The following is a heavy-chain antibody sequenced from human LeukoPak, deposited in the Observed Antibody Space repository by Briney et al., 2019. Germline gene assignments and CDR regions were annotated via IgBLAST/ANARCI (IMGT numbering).Heavy chain of an antibody. CDR3: AKSHYGEES. CDR1: GFTFSSYA. V-gene: IGHV3-23*01. J-gene: IGHJ5*02. D-gene: IGHD4-17*01. Sequence: GGSLRPSCAASGFTFSSYAMSWVRQAPGKGLEWVSAISGSGGSTYYADSVKGRFTISRDNSKNTMSLQMNGLRVEDTAVYYCAKSHYGEESWGQGTLVTVSS. CDR2: ISGSGGST.